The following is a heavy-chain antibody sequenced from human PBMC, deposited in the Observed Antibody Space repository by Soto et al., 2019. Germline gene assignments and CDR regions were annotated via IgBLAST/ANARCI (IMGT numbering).Heavy chain of an antibody. CDR3: AKDAPSYYYGSGSYWRPYYYYGMDV. J-gene: IGHJ6*02. CDR2: ISGSGGST. D-gene: IGHD3-10*01. V-gene: IGHV3-23*01. CDR1: GFTFSSYA. Sequence: PWGSLRLSCAASGFTFSSYAMSWVRQAPGKGLEWVSAISGSGGSTYYADSVKGRFTISRDNSKNTLYLQMNSLRAEDTAVYYCAKDAPSYYYGSGSYWRPYYYYGMDVWGQGTTVTVSS.